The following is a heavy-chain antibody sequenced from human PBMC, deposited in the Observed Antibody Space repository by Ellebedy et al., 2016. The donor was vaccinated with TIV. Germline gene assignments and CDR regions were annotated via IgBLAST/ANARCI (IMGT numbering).Heavy chain of an antibody. Sequence: GESLKISCAASGSTISRSWMSWVRQAPGKGLEWVANINQNGREKNFVDSVKGRFTISRDNAKNSLFLQMNSLRAEDTAVYYCLPHYGLGYWGQGTLVTVSS. D-gene: IGHD4-17*01. CDR3: LPHYGLGY. CDR1: GSTISRSW. J-gene: IGHJ4*02. V-gene: IGHV3-7*01. CDR2: INQNGREK.